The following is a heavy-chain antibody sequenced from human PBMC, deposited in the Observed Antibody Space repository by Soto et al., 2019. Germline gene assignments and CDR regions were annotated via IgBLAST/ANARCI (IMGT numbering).Heavy chain of an antibody. CDR2: ISAYNGNT. CDR3: ARTVVTPLRWFDP. CDR1: GYTFTSYY. Sequence: ASVKVSCKASGYTFTSYYMHWVRQAPGQGLEWMGWISAYNGNTNYAQKLQGRVTMTTDTSTSTAYMELRSLRSDDTAVYYCARTVVTPLRWFDPWGQGTLVTVSS. J-gene: IGHJ5*02. D-gene: IGHD2-21*02. V-gene: IGHV1-18*04.